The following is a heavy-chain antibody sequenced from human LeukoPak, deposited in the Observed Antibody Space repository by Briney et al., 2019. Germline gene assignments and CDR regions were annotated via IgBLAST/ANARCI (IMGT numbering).Heavy chain of an antibody. V-gene: IGHV4-59*01. Sequence: SEPLSLTCTVSGGSISNYYWSWIRQPPGKGLEWIGYINYSGSTNQNPSLKSRVTISVDTSKNQFSLNLSSVTAADTAIYYCARDRWWSFDYWGQGALVTVSS. CDR3: ARDRWWSFDY. CDR2: INYSGST. J-gene: IGHJ4*02. CDR1: GGSISNYY. D-gene: IGHD2-15*01.